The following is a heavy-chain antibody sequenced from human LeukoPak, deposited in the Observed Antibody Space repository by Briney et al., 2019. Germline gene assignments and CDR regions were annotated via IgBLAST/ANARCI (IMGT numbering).Heavy chain of an antibody. CDR3: ARDLAGGATADGAFDI. D-gene: IGHD1-26*01. V-gene: IGHV1-69*06. CDR2: IIPICGTA. J-gene: IGHJ3*02. CDR1: GGTFSSYA. Sequence: GASVKVSCKASGGTFSSYAISWVRQAPGQGLEWMGGIIPICGTANYAQKFQGRVTITADKSTSTAYMELSSLRSEDTAVYYCARDLAGGATADGAFDIWGQGTMVTVSS.